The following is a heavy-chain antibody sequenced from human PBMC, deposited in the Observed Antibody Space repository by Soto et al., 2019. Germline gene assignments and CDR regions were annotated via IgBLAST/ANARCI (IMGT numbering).Heavy chain of an antibody. Sequence: PSQTLSLTCAISGDSVPSNSAAWNWIRQSPSRGLEWLGRTYYRSTWYYDYAQSVKGRITLIPETSKNQLSLHLNSVTPEDTAVSYCVNLTTYCDFYTRGQGAPVPVSS. CDR2: TYYRSTWYY. CDR3: VNLTTYCDFYT. CDR1: GDSVPSNSAA. D-gene: IGHD2-21*01. V-gene: IGHV6-1*01. J-gene: IGHJ5*02.